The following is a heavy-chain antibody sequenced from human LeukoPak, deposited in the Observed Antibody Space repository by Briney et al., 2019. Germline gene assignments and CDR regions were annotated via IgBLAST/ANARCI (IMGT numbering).Heavy chain of an antibody. D-gene: IGHD3-16*01. CDR3: GTGGGLAGSHI. J-gene: IGHJ4*02. V-gene: IGHV4-39*01. CDR2: VYESGST. CDR1: GGSISGSNNY. Sequence: SETLSLTCTVSGGSISGSNNYWDWIRQAPGKGLEWIGSVYESGSTYYNPSLKSRVTISGDTSKNQFSLKLSSVTAADTAVYFCGTGGGLAGSHIWGQGTLVTVSS.